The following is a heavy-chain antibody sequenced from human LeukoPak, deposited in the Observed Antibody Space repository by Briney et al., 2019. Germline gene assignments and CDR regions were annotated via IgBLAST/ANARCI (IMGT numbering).Heavy chain of an antibody. J-gene: IGHJ4*02. CDR3: ARGVLRYFDWPDY. CDR1: GFTFSSYA. D-gene: IGHD3-9*01. V-gene: IGHV3-30*04. CDR2: ISYDGSNK. Sequence: TGGSLRLSCAASGFTFSSYAMHWVRQAPGKGLEWVAVISYDGSNKYYADSVKGRFTISRDNSKNTLYLQMNSLRAEDTAVYYCARGVLRYFDWPDYWGQGTLVTVSS.